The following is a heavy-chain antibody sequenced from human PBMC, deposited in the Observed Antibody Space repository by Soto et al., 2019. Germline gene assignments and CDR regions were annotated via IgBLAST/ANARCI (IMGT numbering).Heavy chain of an antibody. CDR3: AKDLGAGGLLWFGELFNAFDI. CDR2: ISWDSGSI. V-gene: IGHV3-9*01. J-gene: IGHJ3*02. D-gene: IGHD3-10*01. Sequence: GGSLRLSCAASGFTFDDYAMHWVRQAPGKGLEWVSGISWDSGSIGYADSVKGRFTISRDNAKNSLYLQMNSLRAEDTALYYWAKDLGAGGLLWFGELFNAFDIWGQGTMVTVSS. CDR1: GFTFDDYA.